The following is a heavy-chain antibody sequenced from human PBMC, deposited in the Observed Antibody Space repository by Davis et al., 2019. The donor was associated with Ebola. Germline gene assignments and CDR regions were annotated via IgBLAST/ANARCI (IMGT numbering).Heavy chain of an antibody. CDR1: GLTFSSYS. Sequence: RGSLRLSCAPSGLTFSSYSMNWVRQAPGKGLEWVSYISTSSSPIYYAGSVKGRFTISRDNAKHSLYLQMNSLRDEDTAVYYCARDIFATIRGTRGTFDIGGQGTMVTVSS. CDR3: ARDIFATIRGTRGTFDI. CDR2: ISTSSSPI. J-gene: IGHJ3*02. V-gene: IGHV3-48*02. D-gene: IGHD1-7*01.